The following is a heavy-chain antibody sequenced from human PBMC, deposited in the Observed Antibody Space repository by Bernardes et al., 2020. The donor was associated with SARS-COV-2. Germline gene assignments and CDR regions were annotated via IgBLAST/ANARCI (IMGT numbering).Heavy chain of an antibody. V-gene: IGHV1-18*04. J-gene: IGHJ5*02. Sequence: GESLKISCKASGYTFTSYGISWVRQAPGQGLEWMGWISAYNGNTNYAQKLQGRVTMTTDTSTSTAYMELRSLRSDDTAVYYCARDLSGVIFGVVISQNWFDPWGQGTLVTVSS. CDR1: GYTFTSYG. CDR3: ARDLSGVIFGVVISQNWFDP. D-gene: IGHD3-3*01. CDR2: ISAYNGNT.